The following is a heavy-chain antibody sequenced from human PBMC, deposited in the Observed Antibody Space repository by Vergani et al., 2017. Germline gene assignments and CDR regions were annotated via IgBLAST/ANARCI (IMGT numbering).Heavy chain of an antibody. D-gene: IGHD2-2*01. CDR3: ARAALIVVVPGGFDP. Sequence: QVQLVQSGAEVKKPGASVKVSCKASGYTFTSYGISWVRQAPGQGLEWMGWISAYNGNTNYAQKLQGRVTMTTDTSTSTAYMELRGLRSDDTAVYYCARAALIVVVPGGFDPWGQGTLVTVSS. CDR2: ISAYNGNT. CDR1: GYTFTSYG. J-gene: IGHJ5*02. V-gene: IGHV1-18*01.